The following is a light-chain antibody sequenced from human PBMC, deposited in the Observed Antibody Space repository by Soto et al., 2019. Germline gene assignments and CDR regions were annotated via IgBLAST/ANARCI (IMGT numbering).Light chain of an antibody. V-gene: IGKV1-5*03. CDR3: QQYNSYSPT. Sequence: DIHMTQSPSTLSASVVDRVTITCRASQSISVWLAWYQQKAGKAPNLLIYKASRLESGVPSRFSGSGSETEFTLTISGLQPGDSATYYCQQYNSYSPTFGQGTKVDIK. CDR2: KAS. J-gene: IGKJ1*01. CDR1: QSISVW.